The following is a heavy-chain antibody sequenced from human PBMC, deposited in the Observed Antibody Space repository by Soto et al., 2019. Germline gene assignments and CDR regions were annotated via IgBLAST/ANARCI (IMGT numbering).Heavy chain of an antibody. Sequence: GASVKVSCKASGYTFTSYGISWVRQAPGQGLEWMGWISAYNGNTNYAQKLQGRVTMTTDTSTSTAYMELRSLRSDDTAVFYCARGGDSSGYPPFYYGMDVWGQGTTVTVSS. D-gene: IGHD3-22*01. J-gene: IGHJ6*02. CDR1: GYTFTSYG. V-gene: IGHV1-18*01. CDR2: ISAYNGNT. CDR3: ARGGDSSGYPPFYYGMDV.